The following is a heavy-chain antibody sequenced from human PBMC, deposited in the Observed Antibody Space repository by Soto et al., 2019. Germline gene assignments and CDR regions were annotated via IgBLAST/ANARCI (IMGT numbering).Heavy chain of an antibody. CDR1: GFTFSTYW. V-gene: IGHV3-7*01. Sequence: EVQLMQSGGDLVQPGGSLSLSCVAPGFTFSTYWMTWVRQAPGMGWEWVAGIKADASEEVYVDSVKGRFSISRANAKTSLYLQLNSLRGEDTAVYYCATAISSPFSTLDSWGQGSRVTVSS. D-gene: IGHD2-2*01. CDR2: IKADASEE. CDR3: ATAISSPFSTLDS. J-gene: IGHJ4*02.